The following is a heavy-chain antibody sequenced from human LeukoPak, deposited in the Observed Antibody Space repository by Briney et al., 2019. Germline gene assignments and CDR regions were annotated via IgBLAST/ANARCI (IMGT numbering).Heavy chain of an antibody. Sequence: GGSLRLSCAASGFTFNHYDMHWVRQPTGKGLEWVSGIGTTGDTYYPGSVKGRFTISRENAKNSLFLQLNSLRAGDTAVYYCARVGYCSDVSCPFDYWGQGTLVTVSS. CDR3: ARVGYCSDVSCPFDY. J-gene: IGHJ4*02. D-gene: IGHD2-15*01. CDR2: IGTTGDT. V-gene: IGHV3-13*04. CDR1: GFTFNHYD.